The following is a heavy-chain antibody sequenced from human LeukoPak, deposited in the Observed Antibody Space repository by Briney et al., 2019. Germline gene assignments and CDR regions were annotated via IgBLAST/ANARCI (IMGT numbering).Heavy chain of an antibody. CDR1: GYTFTSYG. Sequence: ASVRVSCKASGYTFTSYGISWVRQAPGQGLEWMGWMNPNSGNTGYAQKFQGRVTMTRNTSISTAYMELSSLRSEDTAVYYCARGYYDILTGSNFDYWGQGTLVTVSS. J-gene: IGHJ4*02. CDR2: MNPNSGNT. D-gene: IGHD3-9*01. CDR3: ARGYYDILTGSNFDY. V-gene: IGHV1-8*02.